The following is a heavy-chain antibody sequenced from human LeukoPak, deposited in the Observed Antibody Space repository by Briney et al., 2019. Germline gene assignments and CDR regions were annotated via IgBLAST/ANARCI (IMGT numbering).Heavy chain of an antibody. Sequence: SETLSLTCTVSGGSISSSSYYWGWIRQPPGKGLEWIGSIYYSGSTNYNPSLKSRVTISVDTSKNQFSLKLSSVTAADTAVYYCARGGSIAVLGNWFDPWGQGTLVTVSS. V-gene: IGHV4-39*07. CDR3: ARGGSIAVLGNWFDP. J-gene: IGHJ5*02. D-gene: IGHD6-19*01. CDR2: IYYSGST. CDR1: GGSISSSSYY.